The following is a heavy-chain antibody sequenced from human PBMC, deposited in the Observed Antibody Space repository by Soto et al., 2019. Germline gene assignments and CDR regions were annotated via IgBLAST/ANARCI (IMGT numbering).Heavy chain of an antibody. J-gene: IGHJ4*02. CDR3: AVPGAGDFDY. Sequence: PSETLSLTCAVSGGSISSSDWWTWVRQPPGKGLEWIGEIYHSGTTNYNPSLKSRVTISIDKSKNQFLLKLSSVTAADTAVYYCAVPGAGDFDYSGQGALVTAPQ. CDR1: GGSISSSDW. CDR2: IYHSGTT. V-gene: IGHV4-4*02. D-gene: IGHD6-13*01.